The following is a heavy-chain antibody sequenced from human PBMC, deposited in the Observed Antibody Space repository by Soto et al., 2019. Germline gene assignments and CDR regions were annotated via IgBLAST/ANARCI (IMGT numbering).Heavy chain of an antibody. CDR1: GDSISTSSFY. J-gene: IGHJ4*01. V-gene: IGHV4-39*01. CDR3: ARHDGFSSGWIFDY. D-gene: IGHD6-19*01. CDR2: IYYSGTT. Sequence: SETLSLTCTVSGDSISTSSFYWTWIRQSPGKGLEWIGSIYYSGTTYYTSSLRSRVTISVDTSKNQLSLKLRSVTAADTAVYYCARHDGFSSGWIFDYWGHGTLVTVSS.